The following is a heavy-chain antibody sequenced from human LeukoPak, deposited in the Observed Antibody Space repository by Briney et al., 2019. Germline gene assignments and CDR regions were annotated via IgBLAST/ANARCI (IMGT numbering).Heavy chain of an antibody. CDR3: ARALYYYDSSTFY. J-gene: IGHJ4*02. Sequence: GGSLRLSCAASGFTFSSYIMSWVRQAPGKGLEWVSSISSSSDYIYYADSVKGRFTISRGNAKNSLYLQMNTLRAEDTAVYYCARALYYYDSSTFYWGQGTLVTVSS. CDR1: GFTFSSYI. V-gene: IGHV3-21*01. CDR2: ISSSSDYI. D-gene: IGHD3-22*01.